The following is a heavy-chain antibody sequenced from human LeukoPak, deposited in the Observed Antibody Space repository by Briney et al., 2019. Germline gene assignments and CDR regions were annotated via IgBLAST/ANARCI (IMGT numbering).Heavy chain of an antibody. CDR3: ARSTASGSTYYYYYYYMDV. V-gene: IGHV4-39*07. Sequence: PSQTLSLTCTVSGGSVSSSNFYWAWIRQPPGKGLEWIGSIYYTGNTFYNPSLKSRVTISVDTSKNQFSLKLSSVTAADTAVYYCARSTASGSTYYYYYYYMDVWGKGTTVTVSS. CDR2: IYYTGNT. CDR1: GGSVSSSNFY. J-gene: IGHJ6*03. D-gene: IGHD1-26*01.